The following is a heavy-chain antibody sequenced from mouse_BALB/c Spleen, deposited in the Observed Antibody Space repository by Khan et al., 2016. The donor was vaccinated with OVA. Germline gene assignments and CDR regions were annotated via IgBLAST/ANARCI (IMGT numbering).Heavy chain of an antibody. V-gene: IGHV1S81*02. D-gene: IGHD1-1*01. CDR1: GYTFTSYY. J-gene: IGHJ3*01. CDR3: TRGGYGSPFAY. Sequence: QVQLQQSGAELVKPGASVKLSCKASGYTFTSYYMYWVKQRPGQGLEWIGEINPSNGGTNVNEKFKSKATLTVDKSSSTAYMEGSSLTSEDSAVYYCTRGGYGSPFAYWGQGTLVTVSA. CDR2: INPSNGGT.